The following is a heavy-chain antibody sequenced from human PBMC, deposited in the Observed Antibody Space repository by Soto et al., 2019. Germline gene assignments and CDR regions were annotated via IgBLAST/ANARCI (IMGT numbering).Heavy chain of an antibody. V-gene: IGHV1-69*01. CDR1: GGTFSRHA. CDR2: IIPIFGTA. Sequence: QAQLVQSGAEVRKPGSSVKVSCKASGGTFSRHAISWVRQAPGQGLEWMGGIIPIFGTANHAQKFQGRVTIIADESKSTVYMELSSLRSEDTAMYYCARGWGYDSNDYYYAYWGQGTLVIVSS. CDR3: ARGWGYDSNDYYYAY. D-gene: IGHD3-22*01. J-gene: IGHJ4*02.